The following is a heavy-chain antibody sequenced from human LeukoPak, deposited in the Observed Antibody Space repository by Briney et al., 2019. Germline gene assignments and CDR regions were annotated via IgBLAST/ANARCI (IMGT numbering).Heavy chain of an antibody. J-gene: IGHJ6*02. D-gene: IGHD3-16*02. Sequence: GASVKVSCKASGYTFTSYGISWVRQAPGQGLEWMGWISAYNGNTNYAQKLQGRVTMTTDTSTSTAYMELRGLRSDATAVYYCARDRPYVWGSYRRNYYYYYGMDVWGQGTTVTVSS. CDR2: ISAYNGNT. CDR1: GYTFTSYG. V-gene: IGHV1-18*01. CDR3: ARDRPYVWGSYRRNYYYYYGMDV.